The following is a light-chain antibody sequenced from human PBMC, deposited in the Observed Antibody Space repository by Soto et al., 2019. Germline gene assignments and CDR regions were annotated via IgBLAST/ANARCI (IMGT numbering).Light chain of an antibody. V-gene: IGLV1-44*01. CDR2: FNT. Sequence: QAVVTQPPSASATPGQGVTISCSGSYSNIGSNAVSWYQHFPGTAPKLLIYFNTLRPSGVPDRFSGSKSGTSASLAISGLQSEDESIYFCAAWDDSLNGVIFGGGTKLTVL. CDR1: YSNIGSNA. J-gene: IGLJ2*01. CDR3: AAWDDSLNGVI.